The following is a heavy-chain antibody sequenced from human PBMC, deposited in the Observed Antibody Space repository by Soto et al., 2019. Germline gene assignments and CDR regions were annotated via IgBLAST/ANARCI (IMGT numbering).Heavy chain of an antibody. V-gene: IGHV1-8*01. CDR2: MNPNSGST. CDR3: ARPHDYIWGSYRTIQSYGMDV. J-gene: IGHJ6*02. D-gene: IGHD3-16*02. Sequence: ASVKVSCKASGYTFTSYDINWVRQATGQGLEWMGWMNPNSGSTDYAQKFQGRVTMTRNTSINTAYMELSSLRSDDTAVYYCARPHDYIWGSYRTIQSYGMDVWGQGTTVTVSS. CDR1: GYTFTSYD.